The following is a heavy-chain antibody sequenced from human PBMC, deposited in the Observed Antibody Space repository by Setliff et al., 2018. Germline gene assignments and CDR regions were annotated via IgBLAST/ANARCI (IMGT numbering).Heavy chain of an antibody. V-gene: IGHV3-23*01. Sequence: GSLRLSCAASGFTFSSYAMSWVRQAPGKGLEWVSAISGSGGSTYYADSVKGRLTISRDNSKNTVYLEMNSLRAEDPAVYYCAKRGPYCSGGTCHYYFDYWGQGTLVTVSS. J-gene: IGHJ4*02. CDR3: AKRGPYCSGGTCHYYFDY. CDR2: ISGSGGST. CDR1: GFTFSSYA. D-gene: IGHD2-15*01.